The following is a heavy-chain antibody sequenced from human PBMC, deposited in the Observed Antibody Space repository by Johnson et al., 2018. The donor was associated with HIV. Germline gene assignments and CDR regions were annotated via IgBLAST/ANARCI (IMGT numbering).Heavy chain of an antibody. Sequence: DVQVVESGGGLVKPGGSLRLSCAASGFTFINYWMHWVRQAPGKGLVWVSRMNADGKSTTYADSVKGRFTISRDNAKNTLYLQMNSLRAEDTAVYYCAREQELIGERAFDIWGQGTMVTVSS. J-gene: IGHJ3*02. CDR3: AREQELIGERAFDI. CDR2: MNADGKST. V-gene: IGHV3-74*01. D-gene: IGHD6-13*01. CDR1: GFTFINYW.